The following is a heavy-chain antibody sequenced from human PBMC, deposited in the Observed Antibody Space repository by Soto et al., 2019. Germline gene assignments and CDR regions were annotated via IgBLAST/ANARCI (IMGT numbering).Heavy chain of an antibody. CDR3: AKDQTPGYSADWAVGYYFHF. CDR1: GFTLSRQA. J-gene: IGHJ4*02. Sequence: EVQLLESGGGLVQPGGSLRLSCAASGFTLSRQAMSWVRQAPGKGLEWVSAISAGGARTYYADSVMGRFSISRDTSKNTLYLQINTLRVEDTAVYYCAKDQTPGYSADWAVGYYFHFWGQGTLVTVSS. V-gene: IGHV3-23*01. D-gene: IGHD5-12*01. CDR2: ISAGGART.